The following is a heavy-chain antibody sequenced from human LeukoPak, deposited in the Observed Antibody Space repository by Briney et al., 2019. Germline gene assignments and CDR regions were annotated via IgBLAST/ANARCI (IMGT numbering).Heavy chain of an antibody. J-gene: IGHJ4*02. CDR1: GYTFTSYY. Sequence: ASVKVSCKASGYTFTSYYMQWVRQAPGQGLEWMGIINPSGGSTSYAQKFQGRVTMTRDTSTSTVYMELSSLRSEDTAVYYCARARRPYGSGSYYSSYWGQGTLVTVSS. D-gene: IGHD3-10*01. V-gene: IGHV1-46*01. CDR2: INPSGGST. CDR3: ARARRPYGSGSYYSSY.